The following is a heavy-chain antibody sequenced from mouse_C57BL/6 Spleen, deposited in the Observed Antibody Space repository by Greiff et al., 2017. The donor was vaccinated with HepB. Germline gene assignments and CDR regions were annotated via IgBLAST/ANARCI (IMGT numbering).Heavy chain of an antibody. Sequence: EVMLVESGGGLVTPGGSLKLSCAASGFTFSDYGMHWVRQAPEKGLEWVAYISSGSRTIYYADTVKGRFTISRDNAKNTLCLQMTSLRSEDTAMYYCARGYYYGRSYSAWFAYWGQGTLVTVSA. CDR3: ARGYYYGRSYSAWFAY. J-gene: IGHJ3*01. CDR1: GFTFSDYG. D-gene: IGHD1-1*01. CDR2: ISSGSRTI. V-gene: IGHV5-17*01.